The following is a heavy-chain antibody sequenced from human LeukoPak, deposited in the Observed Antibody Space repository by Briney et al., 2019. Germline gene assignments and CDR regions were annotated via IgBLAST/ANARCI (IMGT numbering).Heavy chain of an antibody. J-gene: IGHJ5*02. CDR1: GGSISSSSYY. Sequence: SETLSLTCTVSGGSISSSSYYWGWIRQPPGKGLEWIGSIYYSGSTYYNPSLKSRVTISVDTSKNQFSLKLSSVTAADTAVYYCARGGYYYGSGSPNWFDPWGQGTLVTVSS. CDR3: ARGGYYYGSGSPNWFDP. V-gene: IGHV4-39*01. D-gene: IGHD3-10*01. CDR2: IYYSGST.